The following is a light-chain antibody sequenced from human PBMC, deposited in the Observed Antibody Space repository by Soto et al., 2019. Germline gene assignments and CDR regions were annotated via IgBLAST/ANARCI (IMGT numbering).Light chain of an antibody. CDR3: QQFSSYPLT. Sequence: EIVMTQSPATLAVSPWERATLSCMASQSVSTNLAWYQQKPGQVPRVLIYGASTRATEIPDRFSGGGSGTDFTLTISRLEPEDFAVYYCQQFSSYPLTFGGGTKVDI. J-gene: IGKJ4*01. V-gene: IGKV3-15*01. CDR2: GAS. CDR1: QSVSTN.